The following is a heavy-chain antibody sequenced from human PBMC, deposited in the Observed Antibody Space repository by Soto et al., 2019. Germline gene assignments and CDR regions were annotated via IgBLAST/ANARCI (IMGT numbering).Heavy chain of an antibody. CDR3: ARGSIFGVVLNAFDI. D-gene: IGHD3-3*01. Sequence: QVQLQESGPGLVKPSQTLSLTCAVSGGSISGNGYYWNWIRQHPGKGLEWIGYISYSGRTFYSPSLKSRVTTSLDTSKNQFSLKLSSVTAADTDIYYCARGSIFGVVLNAFDIWGQGTMVAVSS. CDR2: ISYSGRT. CDR1: GGSISGNGYY. V-gene: IGHV4-31*11. J-gene: IGHJ3*02.